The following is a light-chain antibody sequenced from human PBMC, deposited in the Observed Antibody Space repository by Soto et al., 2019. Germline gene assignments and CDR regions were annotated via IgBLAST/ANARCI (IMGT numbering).Light chain of an antibody. Sequence: DIQMTQSPSTLSGSAGDRVTITCRASQTISSWLAWYQQKPGKAPKLLIYKASTLKSGVPSRFRGSGSGTEFTLTISSLQHDDFATYYCQHYNSYSEAFGQGTKVDIK. V-gene: IGKV1-5*03. J-gene: IGKJ1*01. CDR2: KAS. CDR1: QTISSW. CDR3: QHYNSYSEA.